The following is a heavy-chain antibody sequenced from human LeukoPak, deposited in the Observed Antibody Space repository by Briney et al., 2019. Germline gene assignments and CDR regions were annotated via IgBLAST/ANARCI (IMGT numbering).Heavy chain of an antibody. D-gene: IGHD6-19*01. V-gene: IGHV1-18*01. CDR2: ISAYNGNT. CDR1: DYIFTSYG. Sequence: ASVKVSCKASDYIFTSYGISWVRQAPGQGLEWMGWISAYNGNTKYTQKLQGRVTMTTDTSTSTVYMELRSLRSDDTAMYYCARRRSSGWAPLGTNWFDPWGQGTLVTVSS. J-gene: IGHJ5*02. CDR3: ARRRSSGWAPLGTNWFDP.